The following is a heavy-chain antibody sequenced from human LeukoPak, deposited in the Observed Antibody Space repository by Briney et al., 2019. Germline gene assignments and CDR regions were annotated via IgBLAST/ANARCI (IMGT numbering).Heavy chain of an antibody. J-gene: IGHJ6*02. CDR3: ARRAPTECRTSTCYGGLYGMDV. D-gene: IGHD2-2*01. CDR2: ISHDGASE. Sequence: GGSLRLSCAASGFSFDRYAMNWVRQAPGKGLEWVATISHDGASEYYADSVQGRFTISRDNSKSTLFVQMNSLRGEDTAMYYCARRAPTECRTSTCYGGLYGMDVWGQGTTVTVSS. CDR1: GFSFDRYA. V-gene: IGHV3-30*04.